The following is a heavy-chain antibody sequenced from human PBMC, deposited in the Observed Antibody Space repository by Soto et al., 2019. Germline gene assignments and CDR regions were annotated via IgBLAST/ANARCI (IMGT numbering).Heavy chain of an antibody. D-gene: IGHD2-15*01. J-gene: IGHJ3*02. CDR2: IIPILGIA. V-gene: IGHV1-69*02. CDR1: GGTFSSYT. CDR3: ASNRGIVVVVAATADAFDI. Sequence: GASVKVSCKASGGTFSSYTISWVRQAPGQGLEWMGRIIPILGIANYAQKFQGRVTITADKSTSTAYMELSSLRSEDTAVYYCASNRGIVVVVAATADAFDIWGQGTMVTVSS.